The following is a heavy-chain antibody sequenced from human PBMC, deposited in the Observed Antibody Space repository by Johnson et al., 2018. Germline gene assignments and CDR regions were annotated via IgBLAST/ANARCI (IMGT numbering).Heavy chain of an antibody. CDR2: ISYDGSDK. CDR1: GFTFSSYG. Sequence: QVQLVESGGGVVQPGRSLRLACATSGFTFSSYGMHWVRQAPGKGLEWVAVISYDGSDKKYADSVKGRFTISRDNSNSKNTVYLQMNSLRPEDTAVYSCAKDRGQWRALHYFDSWGQGTLVTVSS. CDR3: AKDRGQWRALHYFDS. D-gene: IGHD6-19*01. V-gene: IGHV3-30*18. J-gene: IGHJ4*02.